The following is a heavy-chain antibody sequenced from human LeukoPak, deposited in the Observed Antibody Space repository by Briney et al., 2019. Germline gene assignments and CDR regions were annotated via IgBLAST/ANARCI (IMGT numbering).Heavy chain of an antibody. J-gene: IGHJ4*02. CDR1: GFTFSSYG. D-gene: IGHD3-9*01. CDR3: ACLSNYDILTEFFDY. CDR2: ISYDGSNK. Sequence: GSLRLSCAASGFTFSSYGMHWVRQAPGKGLEWVAVISYDGSNKYYADSVKGRFTISRDNSKNTLYLQMNSLRAEDTAVYYCACLSNYDILTEFFDYWGQGTLVTVSS. V-gene: IGHV3-30*03.